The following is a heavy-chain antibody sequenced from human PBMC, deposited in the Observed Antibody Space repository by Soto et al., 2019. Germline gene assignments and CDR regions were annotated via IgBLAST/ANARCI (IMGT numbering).Heavy chain of an antibody. CDR2: IYHSGST. CDR3: ARERPDGARLDP. CDR1: GGSISSGDYY. J-gene: IGHJ5*02. D-gene: IGHD6-6*01. Sequence: SETLSLTCTVSGGSISSGDYYWSWIRQPPGKGLEWIGYIYHSGSTYYNPSLKSRVTISVDTSKNQFSLKLSSVTAADTAVYYCARERPDGARLDPWGRGTLVTVSS. V-gene: IGHV4-30-4*01.